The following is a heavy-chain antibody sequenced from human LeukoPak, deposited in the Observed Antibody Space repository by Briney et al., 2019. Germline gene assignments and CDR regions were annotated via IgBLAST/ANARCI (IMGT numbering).Heavy chain of an antibody. CDR1: GFTFSSYA. Sequence: GGSLRLSCAASGFTFSSYAMSWVRQAPGKGLEWVSSIGGSGGFTVYADAVMGRFTVSRDNSRSTLYLQMDSLRAEDTAIYYCAKARASNGDDSQSYWGQGTLVTVSS. J-gene: IGHJ4*02. D-gene: IGHD2-8*01. CDR2: IGGSGGFT. CDR3: AKARASNGDDSQSY. V-gene: IGHV3-23*01.